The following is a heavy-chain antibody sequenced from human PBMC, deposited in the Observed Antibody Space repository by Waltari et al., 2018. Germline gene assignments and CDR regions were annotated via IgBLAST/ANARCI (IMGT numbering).Heavy chain of an antibody. CDR3: AKGRGGAYDRYYMDV. CDR1: GFTFGSDA. V-gene: IGHV3-30*07. J-gene: IGHJ6*03. CDR2: ITYDGRNK. Sequence: QVQLVESGGGVIQPGRSLRLSCAVSGFTFGSDAMHWVRQAPGKGLEWLTLITYDGRNKHDADSVKGRFTISRDDSKNTLYLQMNSLRTEDTALYYCAKGRGGAYDRYYMDVWGKGTTVTVSS. D-gene: IGHD5-12*01.